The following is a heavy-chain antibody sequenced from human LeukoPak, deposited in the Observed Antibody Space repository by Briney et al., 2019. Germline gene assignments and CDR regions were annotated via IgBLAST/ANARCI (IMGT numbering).Heavy chain of an antibody. CDR1: GFTFSSYG. CDR2: ISYDGSNK. CDR3: AKAHYYYGSGSYDLSVDY. V-gene: IGHV3-30*18. D-gene: IGHD3-10*01. J-gene: IGHJ4*02. Sequence: PRRSLRLSCAASGFTFSSYGMHWVRQAPGKGLEWVAVISYDGSNKYYADSVKGRFTISRDNSKNTLYLQVNSLRAEDTAVYYCAKAHYYYGSGSYDLSVDYWGQGTLVTVSS.